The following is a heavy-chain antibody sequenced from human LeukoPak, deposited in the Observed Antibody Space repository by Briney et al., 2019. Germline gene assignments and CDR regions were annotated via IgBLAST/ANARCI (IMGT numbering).Heavy chain of an antibody. CDR3: ARDSGARDYYGMDV. V-gene: IGHV4-59*12. D-gene: IGHD3-10*01. J-gene: IGHJ6*02. CDR2: IYYSGST. CDR1: GGSISSYY. Sequence: SETLSLTCTVSGGSISSYYWSWIRQPPGKGLEWIGYIYYSGSTNYNPSLKSRVTISVDTSKNQFSLKLSSVTAADTAVYYCARDSGARDYYGMDVWGQGTTVTVSS.